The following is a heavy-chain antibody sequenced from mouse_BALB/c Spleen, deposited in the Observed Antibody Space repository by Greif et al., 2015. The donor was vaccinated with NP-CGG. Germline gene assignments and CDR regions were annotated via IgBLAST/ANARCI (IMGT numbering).Heavy chain of an antibody. J-gene: IGHJ4*01. CDR2: INPGSGGT. CDR1: GYAFTNYL. V-gene: IGHV1-54*01. CDR3: AREGSYYYAMDY. Sequence: QVQLQQSGAELVRPGTSVKVSCKASGYAFTNYLIEWVKQRPGQGLEWIGVINPGSGGTNYNEKFKGKATLTADKSSSTAYMQLSSLTSDDSAVYFCAREGSYYYAMDYWGQGTSVTVSS.